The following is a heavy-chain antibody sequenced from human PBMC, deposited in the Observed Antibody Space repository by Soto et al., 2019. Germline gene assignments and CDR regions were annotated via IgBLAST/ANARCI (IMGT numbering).Heavy chain of an antibody. CDR2: MNPNSGNT. J-gene: IGHJ6*02. V-gene: IGHV1-8*01. Sequence: GASVKVSCKASGYTFTSYDINWVRQATGQGLEWMGWMNPNSGNTGYAQKFQGRVTMTRNTSISTAYMELISLRSEDTAVYYCARANYDILTGYYWYYYYYGMDVWGQGTTVTVSS. CDR3: ARANYDILTGYYWYYYYYGMDV. CDR1: GYTFTSYD. D-gene: IGHD3-9*01.